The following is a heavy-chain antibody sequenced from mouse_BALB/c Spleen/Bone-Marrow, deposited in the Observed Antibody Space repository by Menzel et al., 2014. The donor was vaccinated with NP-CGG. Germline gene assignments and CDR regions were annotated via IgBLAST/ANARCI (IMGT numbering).Heavy chain of an antibody. CDR2: IYTGSGNT. V-gene: IGHV1-84*02. CDR3: VRNWDPY. CDR1: GYTFXDYY. J-gene: IGHJ2*01. Sequence: QVQLKESGPELVKPGASVKISCKVSGYTFXDYYINWVKQKPGQGLEWIGWIYTGSGNTKYNEKFKGKATLTVDTSSSTAYMQLSGLTSEDTAVYCCVRNWDPYWGQGTTLTVSS. D-gene: IGHD4-1*01.